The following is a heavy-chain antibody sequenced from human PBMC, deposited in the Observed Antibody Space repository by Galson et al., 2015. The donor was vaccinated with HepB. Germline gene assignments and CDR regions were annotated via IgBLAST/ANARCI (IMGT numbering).Heavy chain of an antibody. Sequence: SVKVSCKASGGTFSSYTISWVRQAPGQGLEWMGRIVPILGIANYAQKFQGRVTITADKSTSTAYMELSSLRSEDTAVYYCAREDPSRDGYNYLTGGGAFDIWGQGTMVTVSS. CDR2: IVPILGIA. D-gene: IGHD5-24*01. CDR3: AREDPSRDGYNYLTGGGAFDI. V-gene: IGHV1-69*04. J-gene: IGHJ3*02. CDR1: GGTFSSYT.